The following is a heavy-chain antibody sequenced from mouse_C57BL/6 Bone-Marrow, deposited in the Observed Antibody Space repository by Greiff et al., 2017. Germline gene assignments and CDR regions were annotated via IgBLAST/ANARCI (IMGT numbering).Heavy chain of an antibody. Sequence: VQLQQSGAELARPGASVKLSCKASGYTFTSYGISWVKQRTGQGLEWIGEIYPRSGNTYYNEKFKGKATLTADKSSSTAYMQLRSLTSEDSAVYFCATPYYGSSVYAMDYWGQGTSVTVSS. D-gene: IGHD1-1*01. V-gene: IGHV1-81*01. CDR2: IYPRSGNT. CDR3: ATPYYGSSVYAMDY. CDR1: GYTFTSYG. J-gene: IGHJ4*01.